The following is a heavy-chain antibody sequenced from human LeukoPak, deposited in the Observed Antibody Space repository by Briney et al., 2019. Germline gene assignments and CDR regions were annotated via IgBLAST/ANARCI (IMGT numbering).Heavy chain of an antibody. CDR3: ATDRGWRTSGYYLYYFEY. CDR1: GFIFTNYF. CDR2: IKHDGSEK. D-gene: IGHD3-3*01. V-gene: IGHV3-7*01. Sequence: GGSLRLSCAASGFIFTNYFMSWVRQAPGKGLEWVASIKHDGSEKYYVDSVRGRFTISRDNTMSSLYLQMSSLRAEDTAVYYCATDRGWRTSGYYLYYFEYWGQGTLVTYSS. J-gene: IGHJ4*02.